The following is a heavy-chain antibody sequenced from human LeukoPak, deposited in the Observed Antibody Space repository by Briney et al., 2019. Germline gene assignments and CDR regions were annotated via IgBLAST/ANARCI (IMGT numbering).Heavy chain of an antibody. J-gene: IGHJ4*02. D-gene: IGHD5-18*01. V-gene: IGHV3-30-3*01. CDR1: GFTFSSYA. CDR3: ARDGYGYNDGNGPSDY. CDR2: ISYDGSNK. Sequence: PGGSLRLSCAASGFTFSSYAMHWVRQAPGKGLEWVAVISYDGSNKYYADSVKGRFTISRDNSKNTLYLQMNSLRAEDTAVYYCARDGYGYNDGNGPSDYWGQGTLVTVSS.